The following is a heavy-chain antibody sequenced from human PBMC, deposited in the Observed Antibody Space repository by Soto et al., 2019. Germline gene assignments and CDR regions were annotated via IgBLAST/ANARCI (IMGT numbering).Heavy chain of an antibody. J-gene: IGHJ4*02. Sequence: GGSLRLSCEGSGFTFSDYYISWIRQAPGKGLEWISYSSNSGTFSRYADSVKGRFSTSRDNTKNLLYLQMNSLRAEDTAVYYCARSGDNYNRLDYWGQGTPVTVSS. CDR3: ARSGDNYNRLDY. CDR1: GFTFSDYY. CDR2: SSNSGTFS. V-gene: IGHV3-11*06. D-gene: IGHD1-1*01.